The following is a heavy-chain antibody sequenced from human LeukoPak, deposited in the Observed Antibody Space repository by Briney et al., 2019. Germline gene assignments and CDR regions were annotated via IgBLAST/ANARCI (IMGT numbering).Heavy chain of an antibody. CDR3: TTDLGDV. Sequence: GGSLRLSCAASGFTFSDYYMSWIRQAPGKGLEWVGRIKSKTDGGTTHYAAPVKGRFIISRDDSKNTLYLQMNSLKTEDTAVFYCTTDLGDVWGKGTTVTVSS. CDR2: IKSKTDGGTT. V-gene: IGHV3-15*01. J-gene: IGHJ6*04. CDR1: GFTFSDYY.